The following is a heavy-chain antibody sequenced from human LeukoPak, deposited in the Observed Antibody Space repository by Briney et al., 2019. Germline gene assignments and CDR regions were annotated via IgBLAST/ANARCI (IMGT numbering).Heavy chain of an antibody. CDR2: ISYDGSNK. CDR1: GFTLSSYA. CDR3: ASTRPSPYDSSGYWGYFDY. D-gene: IGHD3-22*01. Sequence: GGSLRLSCAASGFTLSSYAMHWVRQAPGKGLEWVAVISYDGSNKYYADSVKGRFTISRDNSKNTLYLQMNSLRAEDTAVYYCASTRPSPYDSSGYWGYFDYWGQGTLVTVSS. J-gene: IGHJ4*02. V-gene: IGHV3-30*04.